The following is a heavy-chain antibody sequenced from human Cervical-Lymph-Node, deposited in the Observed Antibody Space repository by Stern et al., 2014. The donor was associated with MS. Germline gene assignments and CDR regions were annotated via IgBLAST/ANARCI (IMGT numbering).Heavy chain of an antibody. V-gene: IGHV1-69*01. J-gene: IGHJ4*02. D-gene: IGHD3-10*01. CDR3: ALGGFGHYFEY. Sequence: QVQLVESGAEVEKPGSSVKVSCRASGGTFSSSDISWGRQGPGQGLEWMGGIIPIIGTANYAQKYQGRVTITADESTSTAYMELSSLRSEDTAIYYCALGGFGHYFEYWGQGTLVTVSS. CDR2: IIPIIGTA. CDR1: GGTFSSSD.